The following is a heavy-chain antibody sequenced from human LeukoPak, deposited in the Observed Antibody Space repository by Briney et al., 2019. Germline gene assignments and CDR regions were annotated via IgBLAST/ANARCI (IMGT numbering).Heavy chain of an antibody. V-gene: IGHV3-23*01. D-gene: IGHD3-10*01. J-gene: IGHJ4*02. CDR2: ISGSGGST. CDR3: AKGNSRYYYGSAEGDY. CDR1: GFTFSSYA. Sequence: GGSLRLSRAASGFTFSSYAMSWVRQAPGKGLEWVSAISGSGGSTYYADSVKGRFTISRDNSKNTLYLQMNSLRAEDTAVYYCAKGNSRYYYGSAEGDYWGQGTLVTVSS.